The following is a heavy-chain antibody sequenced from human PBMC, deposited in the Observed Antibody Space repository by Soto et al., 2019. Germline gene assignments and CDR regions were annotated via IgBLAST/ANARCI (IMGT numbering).Heavy chain of an antibody. D-gene: IGHD1-26*01. CDR3: AADIPPPQGPSYPIDY. CDR2: IKSKADGETI. J-gene: IGHJ4*02. CDR1: GFNVSSAW. V-gene: IGHV3-15*01. Sequence: GGSQRRSCETCGFNVSSAWRSWVRQETGEGLEWVGRIKSKADGETIEYAAPVKGRFTISRDDSKATVFLQMNSLKAEDTAIYYCAADIPPPQGPSYPIDYWGQGTLVTVSS.